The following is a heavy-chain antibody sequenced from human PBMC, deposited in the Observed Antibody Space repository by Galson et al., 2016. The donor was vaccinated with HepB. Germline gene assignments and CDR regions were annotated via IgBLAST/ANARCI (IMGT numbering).Heavy chain of an antibody. CDR3: ANGGLKYCSGASCYHTGF. Sequence: SLRLSCAASGFTFSNYAMSWVRQAPGKGLEWVSIISSGGGFTYYADSVRGRFTVSRDNSKNTLFLQMNSLRAEDTAVYFCANGGLKYCSGASCYHTGFWGQGTLVTVSS. J-gene: IGHJ4*02. CDR1: GFTFSNYA. V-gene: IGHV3-23*01. CDR2: ISSGGGFT. D-gene: IGHD2-15*01.